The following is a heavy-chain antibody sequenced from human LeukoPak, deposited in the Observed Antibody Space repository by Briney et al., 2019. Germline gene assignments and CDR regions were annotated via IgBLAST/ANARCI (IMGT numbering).Heavy chain of an antibody. J-gene: IGHJ4*02. CDR1: GYTFTSYG. CDR2: ISAYNGNT. Sequence: ASVKVSCKASGYTFTSYGISWVRQAPGQGLEWMGWISAYNGNTNYAQKLQGRVTMTTDTSTSTAYMELRSLRSDDTAVYYCARDNPVGLLWFGLEVWGQGTLVTVSS. CDR3: ARDNPVGLLWFGLEV. V-gene: IGHV1-18*01. D-gene: IGHD3-10*01.